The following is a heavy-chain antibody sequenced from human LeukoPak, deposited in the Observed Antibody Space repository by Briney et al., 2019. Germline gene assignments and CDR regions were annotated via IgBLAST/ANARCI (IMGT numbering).Heavy chain of an antibody. V-gene: IGHV3-23*01. J-gene: IGHJ4*02. CDR1: GFTFSSYA. Sequence: GGSLRLSCATSGFTFSSYAMNWVRQAPGKGLEWVSVISGSGSSTDYADSVKGRFTISRDNSKNTLYLQMNSLRAEDTAVYYCAKSFGPVIAAAGTGADWGQGTLVTVSS. D-gene: IGHD6-13*01. CDR3: AKSFGPVIAAAGTGAD. CDR2: ISGSGSST.